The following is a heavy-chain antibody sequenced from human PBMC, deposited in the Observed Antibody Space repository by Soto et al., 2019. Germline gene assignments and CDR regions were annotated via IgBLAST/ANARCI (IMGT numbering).Heavy chain of an antibody. CDR1: GFTVSSNY. Sequence: EVQLVESGGGLIQPGGSLRLSCAASGFTVSSNYMSWVRQAPGKGLEWVSVIYSGGSTYYADSVKGRFTISRDNSKNTLYLQMNSLRAEDTAVYYCARARDGYRAKVYYYYGMDVWGQGTTVTVSS. V-gene: IGHV3-53*01. J-gene: IGHJ6*02. D-gene: IGHD5-12*01. CDR3: ARARDGYRAKVYYYYGMDV. CDR2: IYSGGST.